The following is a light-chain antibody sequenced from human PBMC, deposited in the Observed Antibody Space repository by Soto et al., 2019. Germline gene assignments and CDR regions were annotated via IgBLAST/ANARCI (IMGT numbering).Light chain of an antibody. CDR3: QQYGSSPLT. Sequence: EIVLAQSPATLSFSPGEIATLSFRASQSVSSYLAWYQQKPGQAPRLLIYDASNRATGIPARFSDSGSGTDFTLTISRLEPEDFEVYYCQQYGSSPLTFGGGTKVDIK. CDR1: QSVSSY. CDR2: DAS. V-gene: IGKV3-20*01. J-gene: IGKJ4*01.